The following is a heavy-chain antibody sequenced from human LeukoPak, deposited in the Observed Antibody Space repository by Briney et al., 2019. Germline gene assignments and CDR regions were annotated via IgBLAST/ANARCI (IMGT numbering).Heavy chain of an antibody. CDR1: GFTLSGSA. Sequence: PGGSLRLSCAASGFTLSGSAFHWVRQASGKGLEWVGRIRSKASNYATVYAASVKGRFTISRDDSKNTAYLQMNSLKTEDTAIYYCTRRFFDSWGQGTLVTVSS. CDR2: IRSKASNYAT. J-gene: IGHJ4*02. CDR3: TRRFFDS. V-gene: IGHV3-73*01.